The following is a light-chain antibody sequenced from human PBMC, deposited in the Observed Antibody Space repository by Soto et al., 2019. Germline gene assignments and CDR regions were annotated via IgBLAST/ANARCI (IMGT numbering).Light chain of an antibody. Sequence: EIVLTQSPGTLSLSPGERATLSCRASQTLSTNSLAWYQQKPGQAPRLLIYDASTRATGIPDRFSGSGSGTDFTLTISRLEPEDFAVYYCQQYGRSPGLLTFGPGTKVDIK. V-gene: IGKV3-20*01. CDR1: QTLSTNS. J-gene: IGKJ3*01. CDR3: QQYGRSPGLLT. CDR2: DAS.